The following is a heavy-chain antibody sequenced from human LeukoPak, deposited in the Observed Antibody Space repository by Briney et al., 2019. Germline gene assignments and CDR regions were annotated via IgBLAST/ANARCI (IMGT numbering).Heavy chain of an antibody. CDR2: IYYSGST. Sequence: SQTLSLTCTVSGGSISSGGYYWSWIRQHPGKGLEWIGYIYYSGSTYYNPSLKSRVTISVDTSQTQFSPKLSSVTAADTAVYYCAREGVGATGSYSWGQGTPVTVSS. CDR1: GGSISSGGYY. J-gene: IGHJ4*02. V-gene: IGHV4-31*03. D-gene: IGHD1-26*01. CDR3: AREGVGATGSYS.